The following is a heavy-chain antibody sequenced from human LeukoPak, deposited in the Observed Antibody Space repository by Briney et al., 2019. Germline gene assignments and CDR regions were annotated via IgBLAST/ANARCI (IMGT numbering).Heavy chain of an antibody. J-gene: IGHJ4*02. CDR1: GFTFSSYA. D-gene: IGHD6-6*01. Sequence: GGSLRLSCAASGFTFSSYAMSWVRQAPGKGREGVLAISGSAASTDYTDSVRGRFTNSRDNSKNTQYLQMNSLRAEDTAVYYCAKVQAHSIAARPVDYWGQGTLVTVSS. CDR3: AKVQAHSIAARPVDY. CDR2: ISGSAAST. V-gene: IGHV3-23*01.